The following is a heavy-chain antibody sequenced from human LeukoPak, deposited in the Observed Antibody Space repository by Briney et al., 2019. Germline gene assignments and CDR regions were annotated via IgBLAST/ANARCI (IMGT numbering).Heavy chain of an antibody. CDR3: ARWYCNRGTCYYLDY. J-gene: IGHJ4*02. D-gene: IGHD2/OR15-2a*01. CDR1: GGSISGYY. Sequence: PSETLSLTCAVSGGSISGYYWSWIRQSPGGGLEYIGHIYYNGRTDYNPSLKSRVTISVDTSRNQFSLRLNSVTAADTAVYFCARWYCNRGTCYYLDYWGQGTLVTVSS. V-gene: IGHV4-59*01. CDR2: IYYNGRT.